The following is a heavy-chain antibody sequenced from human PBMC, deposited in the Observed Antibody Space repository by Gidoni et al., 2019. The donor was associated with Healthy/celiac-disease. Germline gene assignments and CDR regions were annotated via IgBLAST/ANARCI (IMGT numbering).Heavy chain of an antibody. V-gene: IGHV4-59*01. CDR1: GGSISSYY. CDR2: IDYSGST. D-gene: IGHD6-19*01. J-gene: IGHJ5*02. Sequence: QVQLQESGPGLVKPSETLSLTCTVSGGSISSYYWSWIRQPPGKGLEWIGYIDYSGSTNYNPSLKSRVTISVDTSKNQFSLKLSSVTAADTAVYYCARGRIAVAGNWFDPWGQGTLVTVSS. CDR3: ARGRIAVAGNWFDP.